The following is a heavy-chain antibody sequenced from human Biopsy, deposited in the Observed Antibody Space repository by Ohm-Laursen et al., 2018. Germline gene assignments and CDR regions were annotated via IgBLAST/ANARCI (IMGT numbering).Heavy chain of an antibody. CDR2: IKQDGSET. Sequence: LSLTCAASGFTFSSYWMSWVRQAPGKGLEWVANIKQDGSETYFVDSVKGRFTISRDSAKSSLYLQMNSLRAEDTAVHYCARSMTTMVRRRSYYFDYWGQGTLVTVSS. CDR1: GFTFSSYW. V-gene: IGHV3-7*01. D-gene: IGHD3-10*01. J-gene: IGHJ4*02. CDR3: ARSMTTMVRRRSYYFDY.